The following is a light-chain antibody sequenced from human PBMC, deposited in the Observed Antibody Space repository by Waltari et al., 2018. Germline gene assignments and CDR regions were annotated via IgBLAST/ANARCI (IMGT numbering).Light chain of an antibody. CDR2: RSN. Sequence: QSVLTQPPSASGTPVQTVTLSCSGTNSHLGRSSVFRYQQLPGTAPKLLIYRSNQRPSGVPDRFSGSKSGTSASLAISGLRSEDEADYYCAAWDDSLSVSYVFGSGTKVTV. V-gene: IGLV1-47*01. CDR3: AAWDDSLSVSYV. J-gene: IGLJ1*01. CDR1: NSHLGRSS.